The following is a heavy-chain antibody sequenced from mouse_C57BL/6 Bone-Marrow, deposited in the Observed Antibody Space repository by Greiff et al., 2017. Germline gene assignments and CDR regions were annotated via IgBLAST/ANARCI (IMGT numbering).Heavy chain of an antibody. CDR3: ARAWDYCDY. J-gene: IGHJ2*01. D-gene: IGHD4-1*01. V-gene: IGHV1-54*01. Sequence: QVQLQQSGAELVRPGTSVKVSCKASGYAFTNYLIEWVKQRPGPGLEWIGVINPGSGGTNYNQKFKGKATLTADKSSSTAYMQLSSLTSEDSAVDFCARAWDYCDYWGQGTTLTVSA. CDR2: INPGSGGT. CDR1: GYAFTNYL.